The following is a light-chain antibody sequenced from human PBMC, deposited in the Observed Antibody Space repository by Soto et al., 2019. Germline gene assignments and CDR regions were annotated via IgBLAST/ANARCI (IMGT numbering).Light chain of an antibody. CDR2: DAS. J-gene: IGKJ5*01. CDR1: QSVSGSY. Sequence: EILLTQSPGTLALSPGERAALSCRASQSVSGSYVAWYQQKPGQAPSLLIYDASNRATGIPARFSGSGSGTVFTLTISSLEPEDFAVYYCQQRSNWITFGQGTRLEIK. CDR3: QQRSNWIT. V-gene: IGKV3-11*01.